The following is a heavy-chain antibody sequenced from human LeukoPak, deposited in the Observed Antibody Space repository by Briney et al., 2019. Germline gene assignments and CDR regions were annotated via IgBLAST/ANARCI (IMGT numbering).Heavy chain of an antibody. CDR1: GYTFTSYA. Sequence: ASVKVSCKASGYTFTSYAMNWVRQAPGQGLEWMGWINTNTGNPTYAQGFTGRFVFSLDTSVSTAYLQISSLKAEDTAVYYCARDNPEGPELLNWFDPWGQGTLVTVSS. D-gene: IGHD1-7*01. CDR3: ARDNPEGPELLNWFDP. V-gene: IGHV7-4-1*02. CDR2: INTNTGNP. J-gene: IGHJ5*02.